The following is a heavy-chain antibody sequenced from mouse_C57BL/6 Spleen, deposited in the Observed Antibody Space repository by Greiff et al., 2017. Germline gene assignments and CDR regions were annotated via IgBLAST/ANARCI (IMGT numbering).Heavy chain of an antibody. D-gene: IGHD2-1*01. V-gene: IGHV1-59*01. CDR1: GYTFTSYW. Sequence: QVQLQQPGAELVRPGTSVKLSCKASGYTFTSYWMHWVKQRPGQGLEWIGVIDPSDSYTNYNQKFKGKATLTVDTSSSTAYMQLSSLTSEDSAVXYCARSRGDYGNYDAMDYWGQGTSVTVSS. CDR2: IDPSDSYT. CDR3: ARSRGDYGNYDAMDY. J-gene: IGHJ4*01.